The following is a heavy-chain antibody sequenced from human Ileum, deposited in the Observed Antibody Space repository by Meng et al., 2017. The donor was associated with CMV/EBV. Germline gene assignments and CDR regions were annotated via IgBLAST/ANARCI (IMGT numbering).Heavy chain of an antibody. Sequence: GESLKISCEASGFNFRNTWMIWFRQAPGKGVEWVANINEDGSDIYYVDSVKGRFTVSRDNAKNSVYLQMNSLRAEDTAVYYCARSKNDFWSGYYYGMDVWGQGTTVTVSS. V-gene: IGHV3-7*01. CDR3: ARSKNDFWSGYYYGMDV. CDR2: INEDGSDI. J-gene: IGHJ6*02. D-gene: IGHD3-3*01. CDR1: GFNFRNTW.